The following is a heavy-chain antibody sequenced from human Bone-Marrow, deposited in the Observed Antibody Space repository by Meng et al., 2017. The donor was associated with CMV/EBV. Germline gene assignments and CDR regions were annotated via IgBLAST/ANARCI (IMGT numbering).Heavy chain of an antibody. Sequence: GESLKISCAASGFTFSSYEMNWVRQAPGKGLEWVSYISSSGSTIYYADSVKGRFTISRDNAKNSLYLQMNSLRAEDTAVYYCARGLRGRWAASAFDIWGQGTMVTFSS. CDR2: ISSSGSTI. D-gene: IGHD4-23*01. CDR1: GFTFSSYE. J-gene: IGHJ3*02. V-gene: IGHV3-48*03. CDR3: ARGLRGRWAASAFDI.